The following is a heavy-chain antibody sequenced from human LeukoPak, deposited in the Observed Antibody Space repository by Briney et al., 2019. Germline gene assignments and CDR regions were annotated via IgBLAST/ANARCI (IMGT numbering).Heavy chain of an antibody. CDR1: GFTFSSYW. J-gene: IGHJ4*02. CDR2: IKQDGSEK. D-gene: IGHD3-10*01. V-gene: IGHV3-7*01. CDR3: AKVMGGLWFGDGIDY. Sequence: GGSLRLSCAASGFTFSSYWMSWVRQAPGKGLEWVANIKQDGSEKYYVDSVKGRFTISRDNAKNSLYLQMNSLRAEDTAVYYCAKVMGGLWFGDGIDYWGQGTLVTVSS.